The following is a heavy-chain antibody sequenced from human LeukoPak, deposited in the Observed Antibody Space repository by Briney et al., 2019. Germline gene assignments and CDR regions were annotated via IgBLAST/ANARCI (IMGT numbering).Heavy chain of an antibody. CDR1: GGSISSHY. V-gene: IGHV4-59*11. Sequence: PSETLSLTCTVSGGSISSHYWSWIRQPPGKGLEWIGYIYYSGSTNYNPSLKSRVTMSVDTSKNQFSLKLSSVTAADTAVYYCARGFDYGEDAFDIWGQGTMVTVSS. CDR2: IYYSGST. CDR3: ARGFDYGEDAFDI. D-gene: IGHD4-17*01. J-gene: IGHJ3*02.